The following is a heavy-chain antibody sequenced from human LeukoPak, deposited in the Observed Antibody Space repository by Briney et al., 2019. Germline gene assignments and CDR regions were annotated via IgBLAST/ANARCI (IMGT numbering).Heavy chain of an antibody. CDR2: IYSGGST. D-gene: IGHD3-16*01. CDR3: VRSWGEDY. V-gene: IGHV3-53*01. J-gene: IGHJ4*02. CDR1: GFTVSSNY. Sequence: GGSLRLSCAASGFTVSSNYMSWVRQAPGKGLEWVSVIYSGGSTYYADSVKGRFTISRDNAKNTLFLQMNSLRAEDTAIYYCVRSWGEDYWGQGTLVTVSS.